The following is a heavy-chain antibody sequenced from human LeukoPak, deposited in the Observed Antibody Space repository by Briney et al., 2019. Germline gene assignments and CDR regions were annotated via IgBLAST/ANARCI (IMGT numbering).Heavy chain of an antibody. Sequence: GGSLRLSCAASGFTFSSYGMHWVRQAPGKGLEWVAFIRYDGSNKYYADYVKGRFTISRDNSKNTLYLQMNSLRAEDTAVYYCAKGPHRFLSRGSHRSFFLDYWGQGTLVTVSS. D-gene: IGHD3-10*01. CDR1: GFTFSSYG. CDR2: IRYDGSNK. CDR3: AKGPHRFLSRGSHRSFFLDY. J-gene: IGHJ4*02. V-gene: IGHV3-30*02.